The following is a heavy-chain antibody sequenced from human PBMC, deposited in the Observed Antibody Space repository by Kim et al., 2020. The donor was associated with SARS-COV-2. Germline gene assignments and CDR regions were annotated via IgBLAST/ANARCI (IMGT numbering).Heavy chain of an antibody. Sequence: YVDSVMGRITISRDNTKNTMLLQMNRLRAEDTAVYFCVKEFDSRACGAFYDAWGQGTLVTVSS. J-gene: IGHJ4*02. V-gene: IGHV3-30*02. CDR3: VKEFDSRACGAFYDA. D-gene: IGHD3-22*01.